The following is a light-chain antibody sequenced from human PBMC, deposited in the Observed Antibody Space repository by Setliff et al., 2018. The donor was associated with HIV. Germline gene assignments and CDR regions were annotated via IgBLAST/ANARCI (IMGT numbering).Light chain of an antibody. V-gene: IGLV2-14*03. J-gene: IGLJ1*01. CDR1: SSDVGGYTY. Sequence: ALAQPASVSGSPGQSITISCAGISSDVGGYTYVSWYQQHPGKAPKLMIYDVSNRPSGVSIRFSGSKSGNTASLTISGLQAEDEADYYCSSYTSTPLYVFGTGTKGTVL. CDR3: SSYTSTPLYV. CDR2: DVS.